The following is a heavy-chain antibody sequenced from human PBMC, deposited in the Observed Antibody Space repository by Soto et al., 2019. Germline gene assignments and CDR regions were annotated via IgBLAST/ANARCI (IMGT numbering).Heavy chain of an antibody. J-gene: IGHJ4*02. CDR3: ARVDSPWDGYNYPPWDDY. V-gene: IGHV1-69*06. CDR2: IIPIFGTA. CDR1: GGTFSSYA. D-gene: IGHD5-12*01. Sequence: QVQLVQSGAEVKKPGSSVKVSCKASGGTFSSYAISWVRQAPGQGLEWMGGIIPIFGTANYAQKFQGRVTITADKSTSTAYMELSSLRSEDTAVYYCARVDSPWDGYNYPPWDDYWGQGTLVTVSS.